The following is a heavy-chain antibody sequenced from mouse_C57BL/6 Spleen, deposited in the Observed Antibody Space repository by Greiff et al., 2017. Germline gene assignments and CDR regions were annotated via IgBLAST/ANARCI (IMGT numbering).Heavy chain of an antibody. CDR3: ARRGSSGSWFAY. Sequence: QVQLQQPGAELVKPGASVKLSCKASGYTFTSYWMQWVKQRPGQGLEWIGEIDPSDSYTNCNQKFKGKATLTVDTSSSTAYMQLSSLTSEDSAVYYCARRGSSGSWFAYWGQGTLVTVSA. V-gene: IGHV1-50*01. D-gene: IGHD3-2*02. CDR2: IDPSDSYT. J-gene: IGHJ3*01. CDR1: GYTFTSYW.